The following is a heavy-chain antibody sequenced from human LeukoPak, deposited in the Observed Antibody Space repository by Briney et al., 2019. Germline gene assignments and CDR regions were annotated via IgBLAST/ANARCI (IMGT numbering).Heavy chain of an antibody. V-gene: IGHV3-64*05. CDR3: VKDLTGTWSFDY. Sequence: GGSLRLSCIPSGFSFSSYGMHWVRQAPGKGLEYVSSIGPNGASTLYADSVKDRFTISRDNSRNALYVQLTSLRLEDTALYYCVKDLTGTWSFDYWGQGTLVTVSS. J-gene: IGHJ4*02. CDR1: GFSFSSYG. D-gene: IGHD3-9*01. CDR2: IGPNGAST.